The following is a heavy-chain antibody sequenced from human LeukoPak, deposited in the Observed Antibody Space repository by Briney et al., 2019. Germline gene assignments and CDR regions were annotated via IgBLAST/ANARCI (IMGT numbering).Heavy chain of an antibody. D-gene: IGHD3-9*01. V-gene: IGHV1-69*01. CDR3: ASSRSHRYFDLLFDY. J-gene: IGHJ4*02. Sequence: SVKLSCKASGGTISSYAISWVRQPPRQGLDWMGGIIPIFGTANYAQKFQGRVTITADESTSTAYMELSSLRAEDTAMYYCASSRSHRYFDLLFDYWGQGTLVTVSS. CDR2: IIPIFGTA. CDR1: GGTISSYA.